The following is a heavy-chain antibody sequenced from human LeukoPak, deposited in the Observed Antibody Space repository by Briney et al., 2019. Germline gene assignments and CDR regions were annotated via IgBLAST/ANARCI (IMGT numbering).Heavy chain of an antibody. V-gene: IGHV4-34*01. Sequence: SETLSLTCAVYGGSFSGYYWSWIRQPPGKGLEWIGEINHRGSTNYNPSLKSRVTISVDTSKNQFSLKLSSVTAADTAVYYCARESIYSDYWGQGTLVTVSS. CDR2: INHRGST. CDR3: ARESIYSDY. D-gene: IGHD6-6*01. CDR1: GGSFSGYY. J-gene: IGHJ4*02.